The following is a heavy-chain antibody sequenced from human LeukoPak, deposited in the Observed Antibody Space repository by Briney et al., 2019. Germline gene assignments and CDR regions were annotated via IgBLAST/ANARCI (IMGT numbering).Heavy chain of an antibody. V-gene: IGHV4-59*11. CDR1: GGSINNHY. J-gene: IGHJ5*02. CDR2: VHYSRGT. D-gene: IGHD5-12*01. Sequence: SETLSLTCTVSGGSINNHYCNWIRQSPGKELEWIGYVHYSRGTNYNPSLKSRVTISLDTSKNQFFLQLSSVTAADTAVYHCASGQGWLTDHWGRGTLVAVSS. CDR3: ASGQGWLTDH.